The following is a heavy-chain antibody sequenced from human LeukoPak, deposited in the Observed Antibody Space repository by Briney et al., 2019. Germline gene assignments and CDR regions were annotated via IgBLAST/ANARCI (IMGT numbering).Heavy chain of an antibody. CDR2: INSDGTCT. CDR1: GFTFSSYW. V-gene: IGHV3-74*03. Sequence: PGGSLRLSCAASGFTFSSYWMHWVRQAPGEGMVWVSRINSDGTCTKYADSVKGRFTISRDNAKNTLYLQMNSLRADDKALYYCVRRQTSTSGFDHWGQGTLVTVSS. CDR3: VRRQTSTSGFDH. D-gene: IGHD6-6*01. J-gene: IGHJ4*02.